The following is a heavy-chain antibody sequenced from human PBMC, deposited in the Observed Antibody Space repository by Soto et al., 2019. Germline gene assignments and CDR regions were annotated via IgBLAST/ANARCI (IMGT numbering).Heavy chain of an antibody. CDR1: GFTFSNYA. Sequence: VQLLESGGDLVQPGGSLRLSCAASGFTFSNYAMSWVRQAPGQALEWVSSINIVGGNTNYADSVRGRFTLSRDDSKNTVFRQMNSLRAEDTAIYYGSKHYYFASWGQGTLVTVSS. CDR3: SKHYYFAS. J-gene: IGHJ4*02. V-gene: IGHV3-23*01. CDR2: INIVGGNT.